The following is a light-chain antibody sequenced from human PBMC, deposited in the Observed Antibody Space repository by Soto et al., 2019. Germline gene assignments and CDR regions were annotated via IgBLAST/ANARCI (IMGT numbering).Light chain of an antibody. V-gene: IGKV1-39*01. CDR2: IAS. Sequence: DIQMTQSPSSLSASVGDRVTITCRASQSISDYLNWYQHKPGKPPKSLIYIASTLQSGVPSRFSGSGSGTEFTLTISSLQPEDFATYYCQQSYSTHFPFGPGTKVDLK. J-gene: IGKJ3*01. CDR1: QSISDY. CDR3: QQSYSTHFP.